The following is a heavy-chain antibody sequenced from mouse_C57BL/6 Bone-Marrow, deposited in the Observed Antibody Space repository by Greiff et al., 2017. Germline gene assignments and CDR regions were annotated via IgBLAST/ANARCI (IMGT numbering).Heavy chain of an antibody. CDR1: GYTFTSYG. V-gene: IGHV1-81*01. J-gene: IGHJ4*01. D-gene: IGHD2-10*02. Sequence: QVHVKQSGAELARPGASVKLSCKASGYTFTSYGISWVKQRTGQGLEWIGEIYPRSGNPYYNEKFKGKATLTADKSSSTAYRELRSLTSEDSAVYLCARESIYAMDYWGQGTSVTVSS. CDR2: IYPRSGNP. CDR3: ARESIYAMDY.